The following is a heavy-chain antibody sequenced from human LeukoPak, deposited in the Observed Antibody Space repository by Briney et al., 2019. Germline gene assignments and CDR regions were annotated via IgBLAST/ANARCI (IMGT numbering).Heavy chain of an antibody. CDR2: MNPNSGNT. CDR1: GYTFTSYH. V-gene: IGHV1-8*03. CDR3: ARQRGVTSLSYYYYMDV. D-gene: IGHD4-17*01. J-gene: IGHJ6*03. Sequence: ASVKVSCKASGYTFTSYHINWVRQATGQGLEWMGWMNPNSGNTGYAQKFQGRVTITRDTSISTAYMELSGLRSDDTAVYYCARQRGVTSLSYYYYMDVWGKGTTVTVSS.